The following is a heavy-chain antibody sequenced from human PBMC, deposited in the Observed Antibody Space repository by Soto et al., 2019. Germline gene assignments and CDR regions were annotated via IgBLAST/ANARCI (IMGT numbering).Heavy chain of an antibody. CDR2: INHSGST. CDR1: GGSFGGYY. D-gene: IGHD2-8*01. Sequence: TLSLTCAGYGGSFGGYYERWIRQPPGKGLEWIGEINHSGSTNYNPSLKSRVTISVDTSKNQFSLKLSSVTAADTAVYYCARGPSPHCTNGVCSYYFDYWGQGTLVTVSS. V-gene: IGHV4-34*01. CDR3: ARGPSPHCTNGVCSYYFDY. J-gene: IGHJ4*02.